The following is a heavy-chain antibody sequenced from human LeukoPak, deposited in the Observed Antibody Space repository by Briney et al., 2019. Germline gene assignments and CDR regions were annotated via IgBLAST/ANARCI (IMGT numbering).Heavy chain of an antibody. CDR3: ARDPRGGSYSCFDY. J-gene: IGHJ4*02. CDR2: IKEDGTVK. V-gene: IGHV3-7*03. Sequence: PGGSLRLSCAASGFSFSSYWMTWIRQSPEKGLEWVAHIKEDGTVKYYVDSVKGRFTISRDNAKKSLYLQMNSLRAEDTALYYCARDPRGGSYSCFDYWGQGTLVTVSS. D-gene: IGHD1-26*01. CDR1: GFSFSSYW.